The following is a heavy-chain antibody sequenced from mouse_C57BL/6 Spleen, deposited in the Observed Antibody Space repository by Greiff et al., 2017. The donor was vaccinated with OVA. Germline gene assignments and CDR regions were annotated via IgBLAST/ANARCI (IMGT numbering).Heavy chain of an antibody. V-gene: IGHV1-22*01. CDR2: INPNNGGT. CDR1: GYTFTDYN. D-gene: IGHD1-1*01. CDR3: ARDYYGSSYDY. Sequence: EVQLQQSGPELVKPGASVKMSCKASGYTFTDYNMHWVKQSHGKSLEWIGYINPNNGGTSYNQKFKGKASLTVNKSSSTAYMELRSLTSEDSAVYYCARDYYGSSYDYWGQGTTLTVSS. J-gene: IGHJ2*01.